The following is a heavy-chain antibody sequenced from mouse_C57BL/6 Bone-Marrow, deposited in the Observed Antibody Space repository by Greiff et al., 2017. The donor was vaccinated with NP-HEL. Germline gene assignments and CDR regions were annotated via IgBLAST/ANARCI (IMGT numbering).Heavy chain of an antibody. V-gene: IGHV1-19*01. Sequence: VHVKQSGPVLVKPGASVKMSCKASGYTFTDYYMNWVKQSHGKSLEWIGVINPYNGGTSYNQKFKGKATLTVDKSSSTAYMELNSLTSEDSAVYYCARWVYYGSSYAMDYWGQGTSVTVSS. D-gene: IGHD1-1*01. CDR1: GYTFTDYY. CDR2: INPYNGGT. CDR3: ARWVYYGSSYAMDY. J-gene: IGHJ4*01.